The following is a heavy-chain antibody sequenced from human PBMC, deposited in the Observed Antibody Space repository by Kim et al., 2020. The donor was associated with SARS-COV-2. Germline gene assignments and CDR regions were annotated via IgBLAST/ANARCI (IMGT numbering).Heavy chain of an antibody. D-gene: IGHD2-2*01. CDR3: VQGAALIRVVVVSDMDY. Sequence: VKGRFTISRDKSKNTMYLQMSSLRAEDTAVYYCVQGAALIRVVVVSDMDYWGQGTLVTVSS. J-gene: IGHJ4*02. V-gene: IGHV3-23*01.